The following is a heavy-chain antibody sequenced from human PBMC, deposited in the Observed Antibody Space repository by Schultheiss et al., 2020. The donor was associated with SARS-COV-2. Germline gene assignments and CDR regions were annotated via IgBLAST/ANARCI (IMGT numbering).Heavy chain of an antibody. Sequence: GGSLRLSCAASGFTFSSYAMHWVRQAPGKGLEWVSGISWNSGSISYADSVKGRFTISRDNAKNSLYLQMNSLRAEDTAVYYCARDVDTAVFDDYYGMDVWGLGTTVTVSS. CDR2: ISWNSGSI. J-gene: IGHJ6*02. D-gene: IGHD5-18*01. CDR1: GFTFSSYA. CDR3: ARDVDTAVFDDYYGMDV. V-gene: IGHV3-9*01.